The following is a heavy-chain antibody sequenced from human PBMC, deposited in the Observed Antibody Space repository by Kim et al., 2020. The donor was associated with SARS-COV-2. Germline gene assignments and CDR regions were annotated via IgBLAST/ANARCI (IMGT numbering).Heavy chain of an antibody. Sequence: SETLSLTCTVSGGSISSYYWSWIRQPPGKGLEWIGYIYNSGSTNYNPSLKSRVTISVDTSKNQFSLKLSSVIAADTAVYYCARQKGHTAGEFDPWGQGTLVTVSS. CDR2: IYNSGST. CDR1: GGSISSYY. J-gene: IGHJ5*02. V-gene: IGHV4-59*08. D-gene: IGHD5-18*01. CDR3: ARQKGHTAGEFDP.